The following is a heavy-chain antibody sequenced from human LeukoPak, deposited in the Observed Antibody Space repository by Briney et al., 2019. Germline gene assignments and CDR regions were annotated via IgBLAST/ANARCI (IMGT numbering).Heavy chain of an antibody. V-gene: IGHV4-59*01. CDR3: ARAGYSYGTGYYFDY. J-gene: IGHJ4*02. CDR2: IYYTGAT. Sequence: PSETLSLTCTDSGGSISSYYWSWIRLPPGQGLEWIGYIYYTGATYYNPSLKSRVTISLDTSKNQFSLKLSSVTAADAAVYYCARAGYSYGTGYYFDYWGQGALVTVSS. D-gene: IGHD5-18*01. CDR1: GGSISSYY.